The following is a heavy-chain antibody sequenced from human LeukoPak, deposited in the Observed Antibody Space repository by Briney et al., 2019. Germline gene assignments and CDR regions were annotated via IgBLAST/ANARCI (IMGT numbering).Heavy chain of an antibody. CDR2: INPNSGGT. V-gene: IGHV1-2*02. D-gene: IGHD3-22*01. CDR1: GYTFTGHY. CDR3: ASLNLPDSSGYYDD. Sequence: GASVKVSWKASGYTFTGHYMHWVRQSPGQGLEWMGWINPNSGGTNYAQKFQGRVTMTRDTSISTAYMELSRLRSDDSPVYYCASLNLPDSSGYYDDWGQGTLVTVSS. J-gene: IGHJ4*02.